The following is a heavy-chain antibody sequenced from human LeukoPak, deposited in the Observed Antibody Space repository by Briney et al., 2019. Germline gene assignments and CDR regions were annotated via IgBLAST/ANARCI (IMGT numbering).Heavy chain of an antibody. CDR1: GYTLSDYY. J-gene: IGHJ4*02. V-gene: IGHV1-2*02. D-gene: IGHD3-16*01. CDR3: ARVVSGGVIWAY. Sequence: ASVGLSCKASGYTLSDYYMHWVRQAPGQGLEWMGWINPNSGDTKYAQNLQGRVTLTSDTSINTAYMELTRLRSDDTAVYFCARVVSGGVIWAYWGQGTLDRVSS. CDR2: INPNSGDT.